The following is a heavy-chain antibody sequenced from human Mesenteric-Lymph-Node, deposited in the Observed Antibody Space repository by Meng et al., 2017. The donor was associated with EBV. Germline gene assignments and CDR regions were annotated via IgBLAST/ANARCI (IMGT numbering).Heavy chain of an antibody. D-gene: IGHD2-21*01. V-gene: IGHV1-2*06. CDR2: LNPNNGAT. CDR3: VRLLWGDYFNY. CDR1: GYTLTDFY. J-gene: IGHJ4*02. Sequence: QVQLGKSGAEVKKPGASWKLSCKALGYTLTDFYIHWVRQAPGQGLEWVGRLNPNNGATTYAPNFQGRIALTRDTSINTAYMELSSLRSDDTAVFYCVRLLWGDYFNYWGQGTLVTVSS.